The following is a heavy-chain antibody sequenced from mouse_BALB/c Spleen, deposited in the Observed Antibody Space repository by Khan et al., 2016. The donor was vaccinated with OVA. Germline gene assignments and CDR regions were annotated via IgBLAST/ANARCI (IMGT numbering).Heavy chain of an antibody. V-gene: IGHV1-75*01. CDR2: IFPGNGNI. CDR1: GYSFTNYD. J-gene: IGHJ2*01. D-gene: IGHD3-3*01. CDR3: ARGDSVKFDS. Sequence: VQLQQSGTELLKPGTSVKLSCKASGYSFTNYDINWVRQRPEQGLEWIGWIFPGNGNIQYNEKFKDKATLTIDKSSSTAYMRLSRLTYEDSGVYFWARGDSVKFDSWGQGTILTVSS.